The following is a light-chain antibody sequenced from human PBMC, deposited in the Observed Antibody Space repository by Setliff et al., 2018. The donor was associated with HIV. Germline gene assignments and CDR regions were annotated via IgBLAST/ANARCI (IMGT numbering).Light chain of an antibody. CDR3: SSFVAGNSVV. CDR1: SSDVGGYNY. V-gene: IGLV2-8*01. Sequence: QSVLTQPPSAPGSPGQSVTISCTGTSSDVGGYNYVSWYQQHPGKAPKLIIYEVNRRPLGVPARFSGSKSGNTASLTVSGLQAEDEADYHCSSFVAGNSVVFGGGTKVTVL. CDR2: EVN. J-gene: IGLJ2*01.